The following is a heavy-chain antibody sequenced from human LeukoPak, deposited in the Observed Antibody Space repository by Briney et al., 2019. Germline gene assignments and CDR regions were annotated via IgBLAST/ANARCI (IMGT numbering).Heavy chain of an antibody. J-gene: IGHJ6*03. D-gene: IGHD4-17*01. Sequence: GASVKVSCKASGYTFTNYAMNWVRQAPGQGLEWMGWINTNTGNPTYAQGFTGRFVFSLDTSVSTAYLQISSLKAEDTAVYYCARGNGYGDYQGGYYYYYMDVWGKGTTVTVSS. CDR2: INTNTGNP. CDR3: ARGNGYGDYQGGYYYYYMDV. V-gene: IGHV7-4-1*02. CDR1: GYTFTNYA.